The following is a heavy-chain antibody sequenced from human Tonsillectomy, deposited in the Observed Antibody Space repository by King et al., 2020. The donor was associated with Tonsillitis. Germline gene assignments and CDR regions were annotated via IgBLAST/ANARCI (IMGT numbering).Heavy chain of an antibody. D-gene: IGHD6-6*01. V-gene: IGHV3-15*01. CDR2: IKSKSDGGTT. CDR1: GFTFSNAW. Sequence: VQLVESGGGLVKPGGSLRLSCAASGFTFSNAWMSWVRQAPGKGLEWVGRIKSKSDGGTTDYAAPVKGRFTISRDDSKSTLYLQMNSLKTEDTAVYYCTTDQDTIAARPARPKYYYYYIDVWGKGTTVTVSS. J-gene: IGHJ6*03. CDR3: TTDQDTIAARPARPKYYYYYIDV.